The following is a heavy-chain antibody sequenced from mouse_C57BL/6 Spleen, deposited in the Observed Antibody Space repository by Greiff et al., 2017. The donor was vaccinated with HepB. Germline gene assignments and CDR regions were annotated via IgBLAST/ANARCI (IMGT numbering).Heavy chain of an antibody. V-gene: IGHV1-69*01. D-gene: IGHD4-1*01. Sequence: QVQLQQPGAELVMPGASVKLSCKASGSTFTSYWLNWVKQRPGQGLEWIGEIDPSDSYTNYNQKFKGKSTLTVDKSSSTAYMQLRSLATEDSAVYYCARLSWDGYWGQGTTLTVSS. CDR2: IDPSDSYT. J-gene: IGHJ2*01. CDR1: GSTFTSYW. CDR3: ARLSWDGY.